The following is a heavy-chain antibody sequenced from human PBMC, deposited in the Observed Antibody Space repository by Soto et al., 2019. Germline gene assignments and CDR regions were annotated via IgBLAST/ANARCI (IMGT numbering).Heavy chain of an antibody. V-gene: IGHV5-10-1*01. D-gene: IGHD5-12*01. J-gene: IGHJ6*02. CDR2: IDPSDSYT. CDR1: GYSFANYW. Sequence: EVQLVQSGAEVKKPGESLRISCKGSGYSFANYWITWVRQTPGKGLEWVGRIDPSDSYTSYSPSFQGHVSISVDKSISTAYLQWSSLKASDTAIYYCVRRGGDLQIVAAAIAWGMDVWGQGTTVTVSS. CDR3: VRRGGDLQIVAAAIAWGMDV.